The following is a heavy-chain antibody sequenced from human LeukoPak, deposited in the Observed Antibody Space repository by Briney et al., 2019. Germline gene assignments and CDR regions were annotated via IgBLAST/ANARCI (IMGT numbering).Heavy chain of an antibody. CDR3: ARLDYLGSGLFDH. CDR2: IYYSGNT. J-gene: IGHJ4*02. V-gene: IGHV4-59*08. Sequence: SETLSLTGTVSGGSIRSHYWSWIRQPPGKGLEWIGHIYYSGNTNYNPSLKSRVTISIDTSKRQFSLMLNSVTAADTAVYYCARLDYLGSGLFDHWGQGTQVTVSS. D-gene: IGHD3-10*01. CDR1: GGSIRSHY.